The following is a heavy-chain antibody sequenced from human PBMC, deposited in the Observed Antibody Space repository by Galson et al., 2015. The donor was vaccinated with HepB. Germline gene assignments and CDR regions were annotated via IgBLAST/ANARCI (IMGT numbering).Heavy chain of an antibody. D-gene: IGHD5-12*01. CDR3: VKDGTATMTHLDY. J-gene: IGHJ4*02. CDR2: ITKNGDNT. V-gene: IGHV3-64D*06. CDR1: GFSFSDYG. Sequence: SLRLSCAASGFSFSDYGMHWVRQAPGKGLEYVPTITKNGDNTYYADSLKGRFTISRDNSKNTLYLQMSGLRVEDTALYYCVKDGTATMTHLDYWGQGTLVTVSS.